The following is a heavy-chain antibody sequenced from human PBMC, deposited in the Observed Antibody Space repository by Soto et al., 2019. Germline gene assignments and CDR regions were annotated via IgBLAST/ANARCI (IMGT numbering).Heavy chain of an antibody. CDR3: AKLLAVAVNFDY. Sequence: PGGSLRLSCAASGFTLSSYAMSWVRQAPGKGREWASAISGSGGSTYYADPVKGRFTISRDNSKNTLYLQMNSLRAEDTAVYYCAKLLAVAVNFDYWGQGTLVTVSS. CDR2: ISGSGGST. J-gene: IGHJ4*02. D-gene: IGHD6-19*01. CDR1: GFTLSSYA. V-gene: IGHV3-23*01.